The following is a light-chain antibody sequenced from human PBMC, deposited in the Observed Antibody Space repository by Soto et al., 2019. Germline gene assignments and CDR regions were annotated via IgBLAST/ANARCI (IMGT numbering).Light chain of an antibody. J-gene: IGKJ1*01. V-gene: IGKV3-20*01. CDR1: QTIISTF. CDR2: GAS. Sequence: EIVLPRSPGTLSLSPGERATLSCRASQTIISTFLAWYQQKPGQAPRLLIYGASSRATGIPDRFSGSGSATDFTLTISRLEPEDFAVYYCQQYGGSTWTFGQGTKVEIK. CDR3: QQYGGSTWT.